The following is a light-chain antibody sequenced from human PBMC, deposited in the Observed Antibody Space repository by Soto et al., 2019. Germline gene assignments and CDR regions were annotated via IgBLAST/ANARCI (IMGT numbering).Light chain of an antibody. CDR2: GAS. CDR3: QQYDNWSPWT. V-gene: IGKV3-15*01. Sequence: EIVMTQSPATLSVSPGERATLSCRASQGVSNHLAWYQQKPGQAPRLLIYGASTRATGIPARFSGSGSGTEFTLTISSRQSEDFSVYYCQQYDNWSPWTFGQGTKVEIK. CDR1: QGVSNH. J-gene: IGKJ1*01.